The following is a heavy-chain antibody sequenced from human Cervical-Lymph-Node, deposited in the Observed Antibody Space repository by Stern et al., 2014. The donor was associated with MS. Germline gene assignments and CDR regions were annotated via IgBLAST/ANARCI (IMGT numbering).Heavy chain of an antibody. CDR2: ISSSGSYI. CDR3: ARGLHSTNSGYDEGYRSGWRYFDY. V-gene: IGHV3-21*01. CDR1: GFTFSNYS. Sequence: EVQLLESGGGLVKPGGSLRLSCAASGFTFSNYSMNWVRQAPGKGLEWVSSISSSGSYIYYADSVKGRFTISRDNAKNSLYLQMNSLRAEDTAVYYCARGLHSTNSGYDEGYRSGWRYFDYWGQGTLVTVSS. D-gene: IGHD5-12*01. J-gene: IGHJ4*02.